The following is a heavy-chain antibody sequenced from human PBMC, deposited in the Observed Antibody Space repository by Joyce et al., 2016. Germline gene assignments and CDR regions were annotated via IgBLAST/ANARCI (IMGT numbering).Heavy chain of an antibody. J-gene: IGHJ4*02. CDR2: ISYDGSNK. CDR1: GFTFSNYG. Sequence: QGQLVESGGGVVQPGRSLRLSCAASGFTFSNYGMRWVRQAPGKGREWVAVISYDGSNKHYGDSVKGRFAISRDNAKNTLYLQMNSLRAEDTAVYYCAGGILTGYFDYWGQGTLVTVSS. D-gene: IGHD3-9*01. V-gene: IGHV3-30*03. CDR3: AGGILTGYFDY.